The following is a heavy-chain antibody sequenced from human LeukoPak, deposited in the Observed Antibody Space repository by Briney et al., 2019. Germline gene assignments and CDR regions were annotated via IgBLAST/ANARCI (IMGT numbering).Heavy chain of an antibody. CDR2: IYSDGST. Sequence: GGSLRLSCAASGFTVSNNYMSWVRQAPGKGLGWVSEIYSDGSTYYAASVKGRFSISRDNSKNTVYLQMNSLRTEDTAVYYCARELRENGVFDIWGQGTMVTVSS. V-gene: IGHV3-53*01. D-gene: IGHD1-1*01. CDR3: ARELRENGVFDI. J-gene: IGHJ3*02. CDR1: GFTVSNNY.